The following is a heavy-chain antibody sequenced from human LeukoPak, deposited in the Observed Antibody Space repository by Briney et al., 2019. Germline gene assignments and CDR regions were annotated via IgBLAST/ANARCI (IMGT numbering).Heavy chain of an antibody. J-gene: IGHJ4*02. V-gene: IGHV3-7*01. D-gene: IGHD3-22*01. CDR2: IKQDGSEK. Sequence: GGSLRLSCAASGFTFSSYWMSWVRQAPGKGLEWAANIKQDGSEKYYVDSVKGRFTISRDNAKNSLYLQMNSLRAEDTAVYYCARETSSMIVVVQNYFDYWGQGTLVTVSS. CDR1: GFTFSSYW. CDR3: ARETSSMIVVVQNYFDY.